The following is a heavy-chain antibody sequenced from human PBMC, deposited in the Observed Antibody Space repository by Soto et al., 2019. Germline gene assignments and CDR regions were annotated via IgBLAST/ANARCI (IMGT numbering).Heavy chain of an antibody. CDR2: IKSDGSGT. CDR1: GFTFSSYW. V-gene: IGHV3-74*01. J-gene: IGHJ4*02. D-gene: IGHD3-16*01. CDR3: ARGEGDRFDGNVYLARH. Sequence: EVQLVESGGGSIQPGGSLRLSCVASGFTFSSYWMHWVRQAPGKGLVWVSRIKSDGSGTYYADSVEGRLTISRDNAKNTLYLKMNSLRAEDTAVYYCARGEGDRFDGNVYLARHWGQGPLVTVSS.